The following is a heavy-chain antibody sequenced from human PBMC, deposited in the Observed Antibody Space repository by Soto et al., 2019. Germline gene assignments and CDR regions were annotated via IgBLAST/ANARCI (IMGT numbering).Heavy chain of an antibody. CDR1: GFSLSTTGVH. CDR2: IDWNDDK. Sequence: QITLKESGPTLVKPTQTLTLTCTFSGFSLSTTGVHVAWIRQPPGKALEWLALIDWNDDKRYSPSLRTRLTITKDTSKNQVVLTMTNMDPVDAATYYCTPLHPFHYFYGLDVWGQGTTVTVSS. J-gene: IGHJ6*02. CDR3: TPLHPFHYFYGLDV. V-gene: IGHV2-5*01.